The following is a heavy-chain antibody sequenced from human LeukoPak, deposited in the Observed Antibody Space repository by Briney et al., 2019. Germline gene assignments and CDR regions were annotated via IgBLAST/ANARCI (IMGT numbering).Heavy chain of an antibody. J-gene: IGHJ5*02. V-gene: IGHV1-18*01. Sequence: GASVKVSCKASGYTFTNYGISWVRQAPGQGLEWMGRISAYNGNTNYAQKLQGRVTMTTDASTNTAYMELRSLGSDDTAVYYCARVVAFYGSSWHNWFDPWGQGTLVTVSS. CDR3: ARVVAFYGSSWHNWFDP. D-gene: IGHD6-13*01. CDR1: GYTFTNYG. CDR2: ISAYNGNT.